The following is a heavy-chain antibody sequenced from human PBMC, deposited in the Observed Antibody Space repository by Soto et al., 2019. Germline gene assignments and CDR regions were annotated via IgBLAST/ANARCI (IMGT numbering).Heavy chain of an antibody. V-gene: IGHV1-69*12. Sequence: QVQLVQSGAEVKKPGSSVKVSCKASGGTFSSYAISWVRQAPGQGLECMGGIIPIFGTTNYAQKFQGRVTITADESTSTAYMELSSLRSEDTAVYYCARVVTVVKSVHYWYFDLWGRGTLVTVSS. J-gene: IGHJ2*01. CDR2: IIPIFGTT. CDR1: GGTFSSYA. D-gene: IGHD2-15*01. CDR3: ARVVTVVKSVHYWYFDL.